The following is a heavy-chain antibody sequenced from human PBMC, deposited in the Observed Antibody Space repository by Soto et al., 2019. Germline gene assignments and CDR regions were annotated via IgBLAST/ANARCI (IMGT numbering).Heavy chain of an antibody. CDR2: IYYSGST. Sequence: QLQLQESGPGLVKPSETLSLTCTVSGGSINLSSYYWGWIRQPPGKGLEWIGSIYYSGSTYYNPSLKSRVTISVDTSKNHFSLKLSSVTAADTAVYYCARRIAVAGRNFDYWGQGTLVTVSS. D-gene: IGHD6-19*01. CDR3: ARRIAVAGRNFDY. J-gene: IGHJ4*02. CDR1: GGSINLSSYY. V-gene: IGHV4-39*02.